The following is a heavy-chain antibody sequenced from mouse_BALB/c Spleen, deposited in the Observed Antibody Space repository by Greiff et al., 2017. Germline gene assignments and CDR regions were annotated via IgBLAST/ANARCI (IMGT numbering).Heavy chain of an antibody. Sequence: EVKLMESGAELVKPGASVKLSCTASGFNIKDTYMHWVKQRPDQGLEWIGRIDPANGNTKYDPKFQGKATITADTSSNTAYLQLSSLTSEDTAVYYCARGYGSSYNYAMDYWGQGTSVTVSS. J-gene: IGHJ4*01. D-gene: IGHD1-1*01. CDR3: ARGYGSSYNYAMDY. V-gene: IGHV14-3*02. CDR1: GFNIKDTY. CDR2: IDPANGNT.